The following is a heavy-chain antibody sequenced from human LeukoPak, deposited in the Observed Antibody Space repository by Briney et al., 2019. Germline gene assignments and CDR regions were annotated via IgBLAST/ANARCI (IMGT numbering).Heavy chain of an antibody. V-gene: IGHV3-23*01. CDR2: ISGSGGST. CDR1: GFTFSSYA. J-gene: IGHJ4*02. CDR3: AKVSGSYIRDYSGY. Sequence: GGSLRLSCAASGFTFSSYAMSWVRQAPGKGLEWVSAISGSGGSTYYADSVKGRFTISRDNSKNPLYLQMNSLRAEDTAVYYCAKVSGSYIRDYSGYWGQGTLVTVSS. D-gene: IGHD1-26*01.